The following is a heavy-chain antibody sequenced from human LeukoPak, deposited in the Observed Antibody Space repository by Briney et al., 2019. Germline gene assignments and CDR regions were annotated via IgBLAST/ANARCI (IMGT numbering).Heavy chain of an antibody. D-gene: IGHD6-19*01. J-gene: IGHJ4*02. CDR1: GFTFSSYA. CDR3: AKGEAYSSGWPFDY. Sequence: GGSLRLSCAASGFTFSSYAMSWVRQAPGKGLEWVSAISGSSGSTYYADSVKGRFTISRDNSKNTLYLQMNSLRAEDTAVYYCAKGEAYSSGWPFDYWGQGTLVTVSS. V-gene: IGHV3-23*01. CDR2: ISGSSGST.